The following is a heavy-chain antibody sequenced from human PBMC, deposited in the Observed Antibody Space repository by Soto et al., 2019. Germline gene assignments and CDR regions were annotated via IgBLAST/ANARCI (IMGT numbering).Heavy chain of an antibody. V-gene: IGHV3-30-3*01. CDR1: GFTFSSYA. D-gene: IGHD5-18*01. J-gene: IGHJ4*02. CDR3: ARGMWIQLWLENSFDY. Sequence: GGSLRLSCAASGFTFSSYAMHWVRQAPGKGLEWVAVISYDGSNKYYADSVKGRFTISRDNSKNTLYLQMNSLRAEDTAVYYCARGMWIQLWLENSFDYWGQGTLVTVSS. CDR2: ISYDGSNK.